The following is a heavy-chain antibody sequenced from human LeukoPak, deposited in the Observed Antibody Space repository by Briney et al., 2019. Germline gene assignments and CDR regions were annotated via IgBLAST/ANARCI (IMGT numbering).Heavy chain of an antibody. V-gene: IGHV5-51*01. J-gene: IGHJ4*02. CDR2: MYPDDSDT. CDR1: GYRFTNYW. CDR3: VRLGSGSYPDY. D-gene: IGHD1-26*01. Sequence: GESLKISCQGSGYRFTNYWIGWVRQMPGKGLECMGIMYPDDSDTTYSPSFQGQVTISADKSISTAYLQWSSLKASDTAMYYCVRLGSGSYPDYWGQGTLVTVS.